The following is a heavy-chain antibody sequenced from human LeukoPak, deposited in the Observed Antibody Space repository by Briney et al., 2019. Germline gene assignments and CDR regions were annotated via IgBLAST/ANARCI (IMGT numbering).Heavy chain of an antibody. J-gene: IGHJ6*02. D-gene: IGHD3-3*01. Sequence: GASVKVSCTASGGTFSSYAISWVRQAPGQGLEWMGGIIPIFGTANYAQKFQGRVTITADESTSTAYMELSSLRSEDTAVYYCASGYDFWSGYPYGMDVWGQGTTVTVSS. CDR2: IIPIFGTA. V-gene: IGHV1-69*13. CDR3: ASGYDFWSGYPYGMDV. CDR1: GGTFSSYA.